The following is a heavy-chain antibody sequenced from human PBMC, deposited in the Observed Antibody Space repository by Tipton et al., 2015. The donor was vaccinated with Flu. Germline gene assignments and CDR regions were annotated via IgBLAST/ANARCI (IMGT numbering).Heavy chain of an antibody. D-gene: IGHD3-10*01. V-gene: IGHV3-21*01. CDR3: AREPFGEHAFDI. CDR1: GFTFSSYS. J-gene: IGHJ3*02. CDR2: ISSSSSYI. Sequence: GSLRLSCAASGFTFSSYSMNWVRQAPGKGLEWVSSISSSSSYIYYADSVKGRFTISRDNAKNSLYLQMNSLRAEDTAVYYCAREPFGEHAFDIWGQGTVVTVSS.